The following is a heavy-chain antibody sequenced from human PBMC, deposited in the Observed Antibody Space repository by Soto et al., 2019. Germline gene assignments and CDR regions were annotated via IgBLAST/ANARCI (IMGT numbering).Heavy chain of an antibody. Sequence: SETLSLTCTVSGGSISSGGYYWSWIRQHPGKGLEWIGYIYYSGSTYYNPSLKSRVTISVDTSKNQFSLKLSSVTAADTAVYYCARPYSIATDAFDIWGQGTMVTVSS. CDR3: ARPYSIATDAFDI. V-gene: IGHV4-61*08. D-gene: IGHD3-3*02. CDR1: GGSISSGGYY. J-gene: IGHJ3*02. CDR2: IYYSGST.